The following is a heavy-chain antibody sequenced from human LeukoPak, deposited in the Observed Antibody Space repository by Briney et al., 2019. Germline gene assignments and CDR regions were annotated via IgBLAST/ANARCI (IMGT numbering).Heavy chain of an antibody. D-gene: IGHD6-6*01. Sequence: SETLSLTCGIYGGSLSAYHWSWIRQPPGKGLEWIGEINHIGSTNYNPSLKSRVTISVDTSKNQLSLKLSSVTAADTAVYYCARGRAGRRYPWYFDFWGRGTLVTVSS. CDR1: GGSLSAYH. CDR3: ARGRAGRRYPWYFDF. CDR2: INHIGST. V-gene: IGHV4-34*01. J-gene: IGHJ2*01.